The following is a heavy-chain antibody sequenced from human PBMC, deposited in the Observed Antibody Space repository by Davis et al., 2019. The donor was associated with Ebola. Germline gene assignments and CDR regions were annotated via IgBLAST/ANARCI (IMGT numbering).Heavy chain of an antibody. D-gene: IGHD3-3*01. CDR2: IYSGGST. J-gene: IGHJ6*02. CDR3: AKGYDFWSGGCMDV. Sequence: GGSLRLSCAASGFTVSSNYMSWVRQAPGKGLEWVSVIYSGGSTYYADSVKGRFTISRDNSKNTLYLQMNSLRAEDTAVYYCAKGYDFWSGGCMDVWGQGTTVTVSS. V-gene: IGHV3-53*01. CDR1: GFTVSSNY.